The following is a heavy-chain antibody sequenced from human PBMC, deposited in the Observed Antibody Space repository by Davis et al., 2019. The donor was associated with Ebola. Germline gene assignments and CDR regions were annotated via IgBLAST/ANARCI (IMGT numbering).Heavy chain of an antibody. V-gene: IGHV1-8*02. D-gene: IGHD3-22*01. CDR1: GYIFTSYD. Sequence: AASVKVSCKASGYIFTSYDINWVRQATGQGLEWMGWMNPNSGNTDYARKFQDRVTMTRDSSMNTAYMELSSLRSEDTAVYYCARRRWSSSGCIFSWGQGTMVTVSS. J-gene: IGHJ3*01. CDR2: MNPNSGNT. CDR3: ARRRWSSSGCIFS.